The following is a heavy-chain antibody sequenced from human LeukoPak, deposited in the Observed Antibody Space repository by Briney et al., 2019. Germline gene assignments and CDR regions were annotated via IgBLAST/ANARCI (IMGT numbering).Heavy chain of an antibody. D-gene: IGHD5-12*01. CDR2: IIGSSGDT. J-gene: IGHJ4*02. V-gene: IGHV3-23*01. CDR3: AKGAYDYIEMGYFDD. Sequence: GGSLRLSCAASGFTFSSYAMHWVRQAPGKGLEWVSLIIGSSGDTLYADSVKGRFTISRDISKNRLYLQMNCLRAEDTALYYCAKGAYDYIEMGYFDDWGQGTLVTVSS. CDR1: GFTFSSYA.